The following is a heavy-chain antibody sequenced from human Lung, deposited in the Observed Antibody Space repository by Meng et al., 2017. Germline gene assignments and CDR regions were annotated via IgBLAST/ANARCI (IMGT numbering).Heavy chain of an antibody. D-gene: IGHD6-13*01. CDR1: GYNFPDYY. CDR3: ARDEDISAAGKLFGDY. V-gene: IGHV1-2*06. CDR2: IDPKNGDT. Sequence: HVPLVQSGAEVKKPGASVKVSCKPSGYNFPDYYIHWVRQAPGQGLEWMGRIDPKNGDTHYAQKFQGRVTMTGDTSISTAYMDLSGLRSDDTAVYYCARDEDISAAGKLFGDYWGQGTLVTVSS. J-gene: IGHJ4*02.